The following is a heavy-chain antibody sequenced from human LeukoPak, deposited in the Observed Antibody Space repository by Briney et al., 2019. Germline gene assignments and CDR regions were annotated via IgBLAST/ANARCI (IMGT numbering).Heavy chain of an antibody. V-gene: IGHV3-23*01. CDR1: GFTFSNYA. Sequence: GGSLRLSCAASGFTFSNYAMSWVRQAPGKGLEWVSAISGSGGSTYYADSVKGRFTISRDNSKNTLYLQMNSLRAEDTAVYYCAKDTAYDSSGYTKYWGQGTLVTVSS. CDR2: ISGSGGST. D-gene: IGHD3-22*01. CDR3: AKDTAYDSSGYTKY. J-gene: IGHJ4*02.